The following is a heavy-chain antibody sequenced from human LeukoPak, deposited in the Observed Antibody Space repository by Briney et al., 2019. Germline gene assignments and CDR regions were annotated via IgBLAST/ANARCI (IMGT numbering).Heavy chain of an antibody. J-gene: IGHJ4*02. CDR1: GFTFSGSA. D-gene: IGHD3-22*01. CDR2: TRGKGDSYST. Sequence: GGSLRLSCAASGFTFSGSALHWVRQASEKGLEWVGRTRGKGDSYSTAYAASVKGGFTISRDDSKNTAYLQMNSLKTEDTAVYYCRGAYYDSGGPEYYFDYWGQGTLVTVSS. V-gene: IGHV3-73*01. CDR3: RGAYYDSGGPEYYFDY.